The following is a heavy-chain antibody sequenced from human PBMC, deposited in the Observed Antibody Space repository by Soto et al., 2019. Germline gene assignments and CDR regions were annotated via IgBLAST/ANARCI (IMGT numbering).Heavy chain of an antibody. CDR1: VYNFTSYG. V-gene: IGHV1-18*01. Sequence: QVQLVQSGADVKKPGASVKVSCKASVYNFTSYGISWVRQAPGQGLEWMGWISPHNDRTKYARRFQDRVTMTTETPTSTVYMELGSLRSDDTAVYYCARDLYYSSGRYFDHDAFDIWGQGTVVTVSS. D-gene: IGHD6-19*01. CDR2: ISPHNDRT. J-gene: IGHJ3*02. CDR3: ARDLYYSSGRYFDHDAFDI.